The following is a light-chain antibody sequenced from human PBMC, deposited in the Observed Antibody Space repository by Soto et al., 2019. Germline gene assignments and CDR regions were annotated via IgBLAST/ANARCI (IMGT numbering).Light chain of an antibody. J-gene: IGLJ1*01. V-gene: IGLV2-14*03. CDR2: DVS. CDR3: CSYASSTSYV. Sequence: QSVLTQPASVSGSPGQSITISCTGTSSDVGGYNFVTWYQQHPGEAPKLMIHDVSRRAPGVPNRFSGSKSGTTASLTISGLQAEDEADYYCCSYASSTSYVFGTGT. CDR1: SSDVGGYNF.